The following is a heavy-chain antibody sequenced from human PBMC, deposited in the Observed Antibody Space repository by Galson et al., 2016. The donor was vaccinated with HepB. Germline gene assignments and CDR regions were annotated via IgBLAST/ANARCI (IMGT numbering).Heavy chain of an antibody. D-gene: IGHD4-11*01. CDR1: GGSISSYY. CDR3: ARQKAVTGHFDY. V-gene: IGHV4-59*08. J-gene: IGHJ4*02. CDR2: IYYSGST. Sequence: SETLSLTCTVSGGSISSYYWSWIRQPPGKGLEWIGYIYYSGSTNYNPSLESRVTISVDKSKNQFSLKLSSVTAADTAVYYCARQKAVTGHFDYWGQGTLVTVSS.